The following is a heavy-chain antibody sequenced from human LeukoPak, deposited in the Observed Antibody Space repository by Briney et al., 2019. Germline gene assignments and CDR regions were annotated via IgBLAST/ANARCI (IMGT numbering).Heavy chain of an antibody. V-gene: IGHV3-7*01. Sequence: GGSLRLSCRASGFTFSLYWMTWVRQAPGKGPEFVANIEEDGSDKKYVDSLKGRFTISRDNAENSLFLQINNLRVEDTAVYYCARDYGIVGAIGYWGQGTLVTVSS. CDR2: IEEDGSDK. D-gene: IGHD1-26*01. CDR1: GFTFSLYW. J-gene: IGHJ4*02. CDR3: ARDYGIVGAIGY.